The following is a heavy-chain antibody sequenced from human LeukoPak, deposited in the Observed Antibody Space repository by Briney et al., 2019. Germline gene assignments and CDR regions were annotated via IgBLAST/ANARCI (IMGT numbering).Heavy chain of an antibody. CDR3: ARGYCSGDCFTLFDY. CDR2: IWYDGSNK. D-gene: IGHD2-21*02. CDR1: GFTFSTYD. V-gene: IGHV3-33*08. Sequence: GGSLRLSCAASGFTFSTYDMHWVRQAPGKGLEWVAVIWYDGSNKYYADSVKGRFTISRDNSKNTLYLQMNSLRAGDTAVYYCARGYCSGDCFTLFDYWGQGTLVTVSS. J-gene: IGHJ4*02.